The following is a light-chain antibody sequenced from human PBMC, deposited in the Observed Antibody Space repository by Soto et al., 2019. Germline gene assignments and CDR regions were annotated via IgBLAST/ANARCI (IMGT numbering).Light chain of an antibody. V-gene: IGKV3-20*01. Sequence: EIVLTQSPGTLSLSPGERATLSCRASQSVSSSYLAWYQQKPGQAPRLLIYGASSRATGLPDRFSGSGSGTDFSLTIIRLEPADFAVYFCQQYGSSPNTFGQGTKLEIK. CDR3: QQYGSSPNT. CDR2: GAS. CDR1: QSVSSSY. J-gene: IGKJ2*01.